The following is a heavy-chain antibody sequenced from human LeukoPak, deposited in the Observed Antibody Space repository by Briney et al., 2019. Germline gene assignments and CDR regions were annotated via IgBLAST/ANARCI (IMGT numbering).Heavy chain of an antibody. V-gene: IGHV3-7*01. CDR2: IKQDGSEK. D-gene: IGHD2-2*01. J-gene: IGHJ4*02. CDR1: GFTFSSYW. Sequence: GGSLRLSCAASGFTFSSYWMSWVRQAPGKGLEWVANIKQDGSEKYYVDSVKGRFTISRDNSKNTLYLQMNSLRAEDTAVYYCAKGILYCSSTSCLSRLGAMVDYWGQGTLVTVSS. CDR3: AKGILYCSSTSCLSRLGAMVDY.